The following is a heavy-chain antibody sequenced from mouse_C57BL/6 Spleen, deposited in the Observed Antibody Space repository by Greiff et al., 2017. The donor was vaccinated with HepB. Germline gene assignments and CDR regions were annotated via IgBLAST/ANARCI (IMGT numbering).Heavy chain of an antibody. J-gene: IGHJ2*01. V-gene: IGHV1-55*01. Sequence: VQLQQPGAELVKPGASVKMSCKASGYTFTSYWITWVKQRPGQGLEWIGDIYPGSGSTNYNEKFKSKATLTVDTSSSTAYMQLSSLTSEDSAVYYCASYYYGKTPFDYWGQGTTLTVSS. CDR3: ASYYYGKTPFDY. D-gene: IGHD2-1*01. CDR2: IYPGSGST. CDR1: GYTFTSYW.